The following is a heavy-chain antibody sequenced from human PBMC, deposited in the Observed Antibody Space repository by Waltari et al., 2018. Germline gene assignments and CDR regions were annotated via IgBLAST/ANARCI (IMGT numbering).Heavy chain of an antibody. CDR3: ARAYGAAFFDAFDI. CDR2: ISSSSSTI. Sequence: EVQLVESGGGLVQPGGSLRLSCAASGFTFSSYSMNWVRQAPGKGLEWVSYISSSSSTIYYADSVKGRFTISRDNAKNSLYLQMNSLRAEDTAVYYCARAYGAAFFDAFDIWGQGTMVTVSS. D-gene: IGHD1-26*01. V-gene: IGHV3-48*01. CDR1: GFTFSSYS. J-gene: IGHJ3*02.